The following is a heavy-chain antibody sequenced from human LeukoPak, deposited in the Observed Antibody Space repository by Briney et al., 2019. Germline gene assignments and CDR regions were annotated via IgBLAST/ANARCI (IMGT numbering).Heavy chain of an antibody. D-gene: IGHD3-22*01. CDR1: GFIFRNYG. Sequence: PGGSLRLSCAGSGFIFRNYGMHWVRQAPGQGLEWVAVISDGGTHLYYADSVKGRFTISRDNSESTMYLQMNSLRVEDTAVYYCAREIPTYYYDSSGRPFDYWGQGTLVTVSS. V-gene: IGHV3-30*03. CDR3: AREIPTYYYDSSGRPFDY. CDR2: ISDGGTHL. J-gene: IGHJ4*02.